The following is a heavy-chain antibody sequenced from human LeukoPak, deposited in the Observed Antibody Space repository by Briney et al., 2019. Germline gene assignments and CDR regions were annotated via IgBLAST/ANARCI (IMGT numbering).Heavy chain of an antibody. CDR1: GGSISSSSYY. CDR2: IYYSGST. CDR3: ARHPWEWELPQPQYFDY. V-gene: IGHV4-39*01. Sequence: SEALSLTCTVSGGSISSSSYYWGWIRQPPGKGLEWIGSIYYSGSTYYNPSLKSRVTISVDTSKNQFSLKLSSVTAADTAVYYCARHPWEWELPQPQYFDYWGQGTLVTVSS. D-gene: IGHD1-26*01. J-gene: IGHJ4*02.